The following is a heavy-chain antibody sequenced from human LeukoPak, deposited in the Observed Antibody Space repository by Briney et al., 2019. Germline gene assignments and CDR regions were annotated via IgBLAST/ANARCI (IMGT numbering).Heavy chain of an antibody. CDR1: GFTFSSYA. V-gene: IGHV3-30-3*01. D-gene: IGHD2-21*02. Sequence: PGRSLRLSCAASGFTFSSYAMHWVRQAPGKGLEWVAVISYDGSNKYYADSVKGRFTISRDNSKNTLYLQMNSLRAEDTAVYYCARAYCGGDCYSDYYYGMDVWGQGTTVTVSS. CDR2: ISYDGSNK. J-gene: IGHJ6*02. CDR3: ARAYCGGDCYSDYYYGMDV.